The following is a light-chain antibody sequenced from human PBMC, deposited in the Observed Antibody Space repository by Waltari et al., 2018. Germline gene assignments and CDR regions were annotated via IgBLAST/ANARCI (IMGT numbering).Light chain of an antibody. Sequence: EIVLTQSPATLSLSPGERATLSSRASHSVNWYLAWYQQSPGQAPRLLIYDASNRATGIPARFSGSGSETDFTLTISSLEPEDSAVYYCQQRRNWPLTFGGGTKVEIK. J-gene: IGKJ4*01. CDR1: HSVNWY. CDR2: DAS. V-gene: IGKV3-11*01. CDR3: QQRRNWPLT.